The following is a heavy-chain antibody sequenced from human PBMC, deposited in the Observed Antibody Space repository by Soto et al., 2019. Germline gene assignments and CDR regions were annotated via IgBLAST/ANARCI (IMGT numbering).Heavy chain of an antibody. V-gene: IGHV3-74*01. Sequence: EVQLVESGGGLVQPGGSLRLSCAASGFTFSSYWMHWVRQAPGKGLVWVSRINSDGSSTSYADSVKGRFTISRDNAKNTLYLQMNSLRAEDTAVYYSVRTSLVVAAATREDYWGQGTLVNVSS. D-gene: IGHD2-15*01. J-gene: IGHJ4*02. CDR3: VRTSLVVAAATREDY. CDR1: GFTFSSYW. CDR2: INSDGSST.